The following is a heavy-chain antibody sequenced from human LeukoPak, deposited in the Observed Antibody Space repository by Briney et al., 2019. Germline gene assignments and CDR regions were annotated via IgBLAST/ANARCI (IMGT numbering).Heavy chain of an antibody. V-gene: IGHV4-34*01. CDR1: GGSFSGYY. Sequence: SETLSLTCAVYGGSFSGYYWSWIRQPPGKGLEWIGEINHIGSTNYNPSLKSRVTISVDTSKNQFSLKLSSVTAADTAVYYCARGLGVPAATNYWGQGTLVTVSS. CDR3: ARGLGVPAATNY. J-gene: IGHJ4*02. D-gene: IGHD2-2*01. CDR2: INHIGST.